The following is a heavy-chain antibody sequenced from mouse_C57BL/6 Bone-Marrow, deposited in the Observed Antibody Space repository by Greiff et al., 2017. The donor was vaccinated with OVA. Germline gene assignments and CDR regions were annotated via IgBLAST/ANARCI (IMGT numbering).Heavy chain of an antibody. CDR1: GYTFTSYW. CDR3: ARGDYAWFAY. D-gene: IGHD2-4*01. CDR2: IDPSDSYT. Sequence: VQLQQPGAELVMPGASVKLSCTASGYTFTSYWMHWVKQRPGQGLEWIGEIDPSDSYTNYNQKFKGKSTLTVDKSSSTAYMQLSSLTSEDSAVYYCARGDYAWFAYWGQGTLVTVSA. V-gene: IGHV1-69*01. J-gene: IGHJ3*01.